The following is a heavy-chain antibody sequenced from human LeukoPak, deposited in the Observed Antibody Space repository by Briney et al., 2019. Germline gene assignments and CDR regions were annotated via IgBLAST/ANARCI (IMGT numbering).Heavy chain of an antibody. CDR1: GYTFTGYY. D-gene: IGHD6-6*01. J-gene: IGHJ3*02. Sequence: ASVKVSCKASGYTFTGYYMHWVRQAPGQGLEWMGWINPNSGGTNYAQKFQGRVTMTRDTSISTAYMELSRLRSDDTAVYYCARDIEGSSGGDDAFDIWGQGTMVTVSS. V-gene: IGHV1-2*02. CDR3: ARDIEGSSGGDDAFDI. CDR2: INPNSGGT.